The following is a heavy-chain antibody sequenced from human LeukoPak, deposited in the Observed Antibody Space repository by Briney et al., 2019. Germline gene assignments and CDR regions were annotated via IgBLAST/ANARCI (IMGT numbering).Heavy chain of an antibody. V-gene: IGHV4-38-2*01. Sequence: SETLSLTCAVSGYSISSGYYWARIRQPPGKGLEWIGSIYHSGSTHYNPSLKSRVTISADTSKNQFSLKVSSVTAADTAVYYCARGPRTFDPWGQGTLVTVSS. J-gene: IGHJ5*02. CDR3: ARGPRTFDP. CDR1: GYSISSGYY. CDR2: IYHSGST.